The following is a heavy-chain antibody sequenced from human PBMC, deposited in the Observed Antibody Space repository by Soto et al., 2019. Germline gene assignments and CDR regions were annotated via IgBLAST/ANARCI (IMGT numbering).Heavy chain of an antibody. CDR3: ARGVTVATRGDH. CDR1: GGTFTSYT. CDR2: IIPILDTA. Sequence: QVQLVQSGAEVKKPGSSVKVSCKASGGTFTSYTINWVRQAPGQGLEWMGRIIPILDTANYAQKFQGRVTDTADKSTDTAFMELTSLRSEDTAVYYCARGVTVATRGDHWGQGTLFTVSS. J-gene: IGHJ4*02. V-gene: IGHV1-69*08. D-gene: IGHD2-21*02.